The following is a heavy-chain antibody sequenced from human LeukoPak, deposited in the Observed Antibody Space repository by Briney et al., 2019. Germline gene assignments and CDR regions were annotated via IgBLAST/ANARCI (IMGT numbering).Heavy chain of an antibody. CDR2: IIPIFGTA. CDR1: GGTFTSYA. D-gene: IGHD6-19*01. CDR3: ARSLVSIAVAVYDAFDI. V-gene: IGHV1-69*13. Sequence: SVKVSCKASGGTFTSYAISRVRQAPGQGLEWMGGIIPIFGTANYAQKFQGRVTITADESTSTAYMELSSLRSEDTAVHYCARSLVSIAVAVYDAFDIWGQGTMVTVSS. J-gene: IGHJ3*02.